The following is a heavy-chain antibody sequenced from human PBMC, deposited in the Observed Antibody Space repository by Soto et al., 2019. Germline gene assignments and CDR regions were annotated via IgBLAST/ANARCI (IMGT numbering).Heavy chain of an antibody. Sequence: GGSLRLSCAASGFTFSSYTMNWVRQAPGRGLEWVSSIGTSSSYIYYADSVKGRFTISRDNAKNSLFLQMNSLRADDTAVYYCARDSVRDYLYYYYGMDVWGQGTTVTVSS. CDR3: ARDSVRDYLYYYYGMDV. CDR1: GFTFSSYT. CDR2: IGTSSSYI. D-gene: IGHD4-17*01. J-gene: IGHJ6*02. V-gene: IGHV3-21*01.